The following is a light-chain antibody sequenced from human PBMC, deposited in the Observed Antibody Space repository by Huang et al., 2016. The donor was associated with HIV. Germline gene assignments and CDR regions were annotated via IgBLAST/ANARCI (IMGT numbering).Light chain of an antibody. J-gene: IGKJ1*01. V-gene: IGKV1-13*01. Sequence: IQLTQSPSSLSASVGDRVVITCRAGQVINSCLACYQQKLGKPPRLLIYGDSGLEGGVPGMCSVSESGTDFTLTINNLQPDDFATYFCQQYDSYPWTFGQGTKV. CDR2: GDS. CDR3: QQYDSYPWT. CDR1: QVINSC.